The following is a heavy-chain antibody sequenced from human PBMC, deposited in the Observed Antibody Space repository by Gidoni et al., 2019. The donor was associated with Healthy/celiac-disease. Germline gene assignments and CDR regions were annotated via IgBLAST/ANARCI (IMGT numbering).Heavy chain of an antibody. V-gene: IGHV3-30*04. CDR1: GFTFSSYA. CDR2: ISYDGSNK. J-gene: IGHJ6*02. CDR3: ASPSGSSV. D-gene: IGHD1-26*01. Sequence: QVQLVESGGGVVQPGRSLRLSCAASGFTFSSYAMHWVRQAPGKGLEWVAVISYDGSNKYYADSVKGRFTISRDNSKNTLYLQMNSLRAEDTAVYYCASPSGSSVWGQGTTVTVSS.